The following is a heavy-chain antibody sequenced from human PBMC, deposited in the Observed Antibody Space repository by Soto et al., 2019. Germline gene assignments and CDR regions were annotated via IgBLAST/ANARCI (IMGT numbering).Heavy chain of an antibody. CDR1: GFTFSGYG. D-gene: IGHD5-12*01. CDR2: ISSNGGST. Sequence: SLRLSCSASGFTFSGYGMYWVRQAPGKGLEYVADISSNGGSTYYADSVKDRFTISRDNSRNTLYLQMSSLREEDTAVFYCVKDKGATIKKVSMDVWGKGTTVTVSS. V-gene: IGHV3-64D*08. CDR3: VKDKGATIKKVSMDV. J-gene: IGHJ6*04.